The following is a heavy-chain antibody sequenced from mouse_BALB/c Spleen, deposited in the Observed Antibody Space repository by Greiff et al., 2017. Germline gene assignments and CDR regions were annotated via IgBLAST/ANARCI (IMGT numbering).Heavy chain of an antibody. D-gene: IGHD2-1*01. V-gene: IGHV14-3*02. J-gene: IGHJ4*01. Sequence: EVKLVESGAELVKPGASVKLSCTASGFNIKDTYMHWVKQRPEQGLEWIGRIDPANGNTKYDPKFQGKATITADTSSNTAYLQLSSLTSEDTAVYYCARWTHIYYGNLGAMDYWGQGTSVTVSS. CDR1: GFNIKDTY. CDR3: ARWTHIYYGNLGAMDY. CDR2: IDPANGNT.